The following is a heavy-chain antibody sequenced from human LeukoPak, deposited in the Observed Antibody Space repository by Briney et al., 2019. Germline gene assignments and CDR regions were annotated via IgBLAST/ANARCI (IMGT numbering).Heavy chain of an antibody. J-gene: IGHJ4*02. CDR1: GYAFSAYY. CDR3: ARGVTSYYGSGSYPDY. V-gene: IGHV1-2*02. Sequence: GASVKVSCKASGYAFSAYYMHWVRQAPGQGLEWMGWLNPQTGDTHFAQKFQGRVTFTRDTSISTAYMAMSRLRSDDTAVFYCARGVTSYYGSGSYPDYWGQGTLVTVSS. CDR2: LNPQTGDT. D-gene: IGHD3-10*01.